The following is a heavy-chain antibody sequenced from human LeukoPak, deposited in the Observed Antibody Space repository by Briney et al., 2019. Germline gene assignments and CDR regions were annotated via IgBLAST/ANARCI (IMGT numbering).Heavy chain of an antibody. V-gene: IGHV3-23*01. CDR1: GFTFSSYA. Sequence: GGSLRLSCAAAGFTFSSYAMSWVRQAPGKGLEWVSAISGSGSSTYYADSVKGRFTISRDNSKNTLYLQMNSLRAEDTAVYYCAKEGFSSGWQRRNPYFDYWGQGTLVTVSS. J-gene: IGHJ4*02. D-gene: IGHD6-19*01. CDR3: AKEGFSSGWQRRNPYFDY. CDR2: ISGSGSST.